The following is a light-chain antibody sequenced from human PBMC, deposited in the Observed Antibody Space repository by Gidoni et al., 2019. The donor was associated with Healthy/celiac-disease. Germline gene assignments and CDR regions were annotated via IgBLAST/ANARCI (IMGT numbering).Light chain of an antibody. CDR1: QSIRSY. V-gene: IGKV1-39*01. J-gene: IGKJ4*01. Sequence: DIQITQSPSSLSASVGDRVTITCRASQSIRSYLNWYQQKPGKAPKLLIYAASSLQSGVPSRFSGSGSGTDFTLTISSLLPEDFATYYCQQSYSTPKLTFGGGTKVEIK. CDR3: QQSYSTPKLT. CDR2: AAS.